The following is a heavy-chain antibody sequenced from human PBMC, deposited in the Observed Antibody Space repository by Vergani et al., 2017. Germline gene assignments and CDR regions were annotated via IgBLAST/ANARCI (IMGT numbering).Heavy chain of an antibody. CDR1: GDSVSSNSAT. CDR3: ARAGTGGDFDDAFDI. J-gene: IGHJ3*02. CDR2: TYYRSKWVN. V-gene: IGHV6-1*01. D-gene: IGHD7-27*01. Sequence: QVQLQQSGPGLVKPSQTLSLTCAISGDSVSSNSATWNWFRQSPSRGLEWLGRTYYRSKWVNDYVPSVESRTTINPDISKNQFSLQLISVTPEDTAVYYCARAGTGGDFDDAFDIWGQGTMVTVSS.